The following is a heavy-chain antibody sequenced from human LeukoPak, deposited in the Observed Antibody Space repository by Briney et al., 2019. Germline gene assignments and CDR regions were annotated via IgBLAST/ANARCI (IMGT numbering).Heavy chain of an antibody. J-gene: IGHJ4*02. Sequence: PGGSLRLSCAASGFTFSTSWMHWVRQVPGKGLVWVSRINDDGSRTNYADSVKGRFTISRGNAKNTLYLQMNSLRAEDTAVYYCARALGSPLDYWGQGTLVTVSS. CDR1: GFTFSTSW. V-gene: IGHV3-74*01. CDR3: ARALGSPLDY. CDR2: INDDGSRT. D-gene: IGHD1-26*01.